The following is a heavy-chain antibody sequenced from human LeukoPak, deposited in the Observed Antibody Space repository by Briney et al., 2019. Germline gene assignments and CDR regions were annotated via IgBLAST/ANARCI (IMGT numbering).Heavy chain of an antibody. D-gene: IGHD3-22*01. V-gene: IGHV4-39*07. CDR1: GGSISSSSYY. CDR3: ARDPSGYYYEDAFDI. J-gene: IGHJ3*02. Sequence: SETLSLTCTVSGGSISSSSYYWGWIRQPPGKGLEWIGSIYYGGSTYYNPSLESRVTISVDTSKNQFSLKLSSVIAADTAVYYCARDPSGYYYEDAFDIWGQGTMVTVSS. CDR2: IYYGGST.